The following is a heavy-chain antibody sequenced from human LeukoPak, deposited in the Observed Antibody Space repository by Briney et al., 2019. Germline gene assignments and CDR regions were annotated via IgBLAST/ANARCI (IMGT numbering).Heavy chain of an antibody. Sequence: SETLSLTCTVSGGSISSYYWSWIRQPPGKGLEWIGYIYYGGSTNYNPSLKSRVTISVDTSKNQFSLKLSSVTAADTAVYYCARGYKGYYYGSGSSFYFDYWGQGTLVTVSS. CDR2: IYYGGST. J-gene: IGHJ4*02. V-gene: IGHV4-59*12. D-gene: IGHD3-10*01. CDR3: ARGYKGYYYGSGSSFYFDY. CDR1: GGSISSYY.